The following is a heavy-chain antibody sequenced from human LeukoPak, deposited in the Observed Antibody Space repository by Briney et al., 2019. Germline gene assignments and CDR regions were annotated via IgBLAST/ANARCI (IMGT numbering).Heavy chain of an antibody. CDR3: ARASYNWNYGSIDP. D-gene: IGHD1-7*01. J-gene: IGHJ5*02. CDR1: GYTFTGYY. V-gene: IGHV1-2*02. CDR2: INPNSGGT. Sequence: GASVKVSCKASGYTFTGYYMHWVRQAPGQGLEWMGWINPNSGGTNYAQKFQGRVTMTRDTSISTAYMELSRLRSDDTAVYYCARASYNWNYGSIDPWGQGTLVTVSS.